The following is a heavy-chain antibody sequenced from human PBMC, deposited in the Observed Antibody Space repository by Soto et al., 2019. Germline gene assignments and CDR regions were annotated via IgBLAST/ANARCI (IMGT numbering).Heavy chain of an antibody. CDR3: ARQQQLAVDAFDI. J-gene: IGHJ3*02. D-gene: IGHD6-13*01. Sequence: ASVKVSCKASGYTFTSYGISWVRQAPGQGLEWMGWISAYNGNTNYAQKLQGRVTMTIDTSTSTAYMEVRSLSSDDTAVYYCARQQQLAVDAFDIWGQGTMVTVS. CDR2: ISAYNGNT. V-gene: IGHV1-18*01. CDR1: GYTFTSYG.